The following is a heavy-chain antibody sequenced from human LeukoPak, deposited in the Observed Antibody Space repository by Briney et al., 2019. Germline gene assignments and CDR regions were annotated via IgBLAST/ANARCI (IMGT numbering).Heavy chain of an antibody. CDR3: ARVDRTGTTLYY. Sequence: SVKVSCKASGGTFSSYAISWVRQAPGQGLEWMGGIIPIFGTANYAQKFQGRVTITADESTSTAYVELSSLRSEDTAVYYCARVDRTGTTLYYWGQGTLVTVSS. J-gene: IGHJ4*02. D-gene: IGHD1-7*01. CDR1: GGTFSSYA. CDR2: IIPIFGTA. V-gene: IGHV1-69*13.